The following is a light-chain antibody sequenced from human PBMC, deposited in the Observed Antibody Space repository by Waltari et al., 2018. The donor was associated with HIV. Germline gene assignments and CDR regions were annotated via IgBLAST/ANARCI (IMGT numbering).Light chain of an antibody. J-gene: IGKJ2*01. CDR3: QQYYTTSVT. Sequence: DLQMTQSPSSLSASVRDRVTITCRASQGISNSLAWYQQKPGKAPKLLLYAASRLESGVPSRFSGSGSGTDYTLTISSLQPEDFATYYCQQYYTTSVTFGQGTKLAIK. CDR2: AAS. V-gene: IGKV1-NL1*01. CDR1: QGISNS.